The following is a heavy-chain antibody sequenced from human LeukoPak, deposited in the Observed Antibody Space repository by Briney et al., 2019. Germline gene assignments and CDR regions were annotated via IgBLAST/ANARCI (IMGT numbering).Heavy chain of an antibody. Sequence: ASVKVSCKASGYTFTGYYVLWVRQAPGQGLEWMGWINPNRGDTNYAQKFQGRVTMTRDTSISTAYMELSGLKSDDTAVYYCARWVGYSNWFDPWGQGTLVIVSS. CDR3: ARWVGYSNWFDP. V-gene: IGHV1-2*02. CDR1: GYTFTGYY. J-gene: IGHJ5*02. CDR2: INPNRGDT. D-gene: IGHD2-15*01.